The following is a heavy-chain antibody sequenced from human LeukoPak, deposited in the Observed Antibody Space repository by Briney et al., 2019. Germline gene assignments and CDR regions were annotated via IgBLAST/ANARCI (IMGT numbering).Heavy chain of an antibody. V-gene: IGHV3-7*01. D-gene: IGHD3-22*01. CDR1: GFSFSSYW. Sequence: GGSLRLSCEGSGFSFSSYWMTWVRQLPGKGPEWVANIRQDESERYFADSVKGRFTISRDNAKKSVYLHMSSLRAEDTALYYCARRSSGYYTWGADYWGQGTLVTVSS. J-gene: IGHJ4*02. CDR2: IRQDESER. CDR3: ARRSSGYYTWGADY.